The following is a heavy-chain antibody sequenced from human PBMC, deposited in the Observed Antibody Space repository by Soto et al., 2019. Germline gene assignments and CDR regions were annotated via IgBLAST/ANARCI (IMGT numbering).Heavy chain of an antibody. CDR2: TFTGGST. Sequence: EVQLVETGGGLIQPGGSLRLSCLASGFSVTTNYIIWVRQPPGKGLEWVSTTFTGGSTHYADSVKGRFSISRDNSKNTVYLQMNNLRVEDTAVYYCAKKPPRPIQGWAFGMDIWGQGTTVSVSS. CDR3: AKKPPRPIQGWAFGMDI. D-gene: IGHD1-26*01. J-gene: IGHJ6*02. V-gene: IGHV3-53*02. CDR1: GFSVTTNY.